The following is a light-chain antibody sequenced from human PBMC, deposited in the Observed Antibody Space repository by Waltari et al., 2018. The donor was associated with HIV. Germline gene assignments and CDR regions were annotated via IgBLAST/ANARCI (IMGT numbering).Light chain of an antibody. V-gene: IGLV1-40*01. J-gene: IGLJ2*01. CDR1: TSNIGADYD. Sequence: QSVLTQPPSVSGAPGQRVTISCTGSTSNIGADYDVHWYQQIPGTAPKLLISGNKNRPSGVPDRFSASKSGISASLTITGLQAEDEADYFCQSYDITLSASVVFGGGTKLTVL. CDR3: QSYDITLSASVV. CDR2: GNK.